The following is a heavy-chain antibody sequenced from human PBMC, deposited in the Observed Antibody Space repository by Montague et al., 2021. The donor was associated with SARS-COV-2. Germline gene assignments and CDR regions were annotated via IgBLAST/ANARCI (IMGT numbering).Heavy chain of an antibody. D-gene: IGHD5-12*01. CDR1: DGSISFGGYY. V-gene: IGHV4-31*03. J-gene: IGHJ3*02. CDR2: IYYSGRT. Sequence: TLSLTCTVSDGSISFGGYYCSWIRQHPAKGLEWIGYIYYSGRTYYNPSLKSRVTISVDTSKNQFSLKLSSVTAADTAVYYCARDRYSGYVLDAFDTWGQGKMVTVSS. CDR3: ARDRYSGYVLDAFDT.